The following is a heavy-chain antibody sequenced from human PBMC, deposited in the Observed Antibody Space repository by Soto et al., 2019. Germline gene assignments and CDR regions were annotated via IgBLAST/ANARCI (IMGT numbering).Heavy chain of an antibody. CDR2: INHSGST. J-gene: IGHJ6*02. CDR1: GGSFSGYY. Sequence: SETLSLTCAVCGGSFSGYYWSWIRQPPGKGPEWIGEINHSGSTNYNPSLKSRVTISVDTSKNQFSLKLSSVTAADTAVYYCARGGGRLLTYYDFWSGYYTGTPAIYGMDVWGQGTTVTVS. CDR3: ARGGGRLLTYYDFWSGYYTGTPAIYGMDV. V-gene: IGHV4-34*01. D-gene: IGHD3-3*01.